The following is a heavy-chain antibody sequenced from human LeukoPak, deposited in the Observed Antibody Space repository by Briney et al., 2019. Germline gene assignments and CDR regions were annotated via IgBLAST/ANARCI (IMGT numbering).Heavy chain of an antibody. J-gene: IGHJ5*02. V-gene: IGHV1-24*01. D-gene: IGHD4-17*01. CDR3: ATLMTTVTTGWFDP. CDR1: GYTLTELS. Sequence: ASVKVSCKVSGYTLTELSMYWVRQAPGKGLEWMGGFDPEDGETIYAQKFQGRVTMTEDTSTDTAYMELSSLRSEDTAVYYCATLMTTVTTGWFDPWGQGTLVTVSS. CDR2: FDPEDGET.